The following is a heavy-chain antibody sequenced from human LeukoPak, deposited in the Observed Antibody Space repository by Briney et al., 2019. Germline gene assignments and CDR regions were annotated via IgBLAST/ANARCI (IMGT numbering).Heavy chain of an antibody. CDR2: LNPNTLVT. V-gene: IGHV1-2*02. Sequence: GASVKVSCRASGYTFTDYYMHWVRQAPGQGVEWMGWLNPNTLVTNYAQHFQGRVSMTWDTSISTGYMDLHSLTSDDTAVYYCARKDGGRDGMDVWGQGITVTVSS. J-gene: IGHJ6*02. CDR3: ARKDGGRDGMDV. CDR1: GYTFTDYY. D-gene: IGHD4-23*01.